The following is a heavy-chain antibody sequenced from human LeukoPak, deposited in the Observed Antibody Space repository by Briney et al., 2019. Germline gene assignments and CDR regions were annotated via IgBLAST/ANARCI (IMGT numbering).Heavy chain of an antibody. J-gene: IGHJ4*02. CDR3: ARDRSRYSGSGNGFDY. V-gene: IGHV3-7*01. Sequence: PGGSLRLSCAASGFTFSGYWMSWVRQAPGKGLEWVANIKQDGSEKYYVDSVKGRFTISRDNAKNSLYLQMNSLRAEDTAIYYCARDRSRYSGSGNGFDYWGQGTLVTVSS. CDR2: IKQDGSEK. D-gene: IGHD3-10*01. CDR1: GFTFSGYW.